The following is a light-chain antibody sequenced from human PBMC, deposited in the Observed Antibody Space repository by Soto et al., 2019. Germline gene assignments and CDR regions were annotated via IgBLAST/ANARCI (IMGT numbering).Light chain of an antibody. CDR1: QSISRW. Sequence: IQMTHSPSTLSAFVGDRVTITCRASQSISRWLAWYQQKPGKAPRLLIYDASSLESGVPSRFSGSGSGTEFTLTISSLQPDDFATYFCQQYIDYSPWTFGQGTKVDIK. V-gene: IGKV1-5*01. J-gene: IGKJ1*01. CDR3: QQYIDYSPWT. CDR2: DAS.